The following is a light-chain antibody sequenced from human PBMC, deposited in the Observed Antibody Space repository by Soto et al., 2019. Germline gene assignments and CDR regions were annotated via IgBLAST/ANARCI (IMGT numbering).Light chain of an antibody. V-gene: IGKV3-20*01. CDR2: GAS. CDR1: QSVSSNY. J-gene: IGKJ2*01. CDR3: QQYGTSPPYT. Sequence: EIVLTQSPGTLSLSPGERATLSCRASQSVSSNYLAWYQHKPGQAPRLLIYGASSRATGIPDRFSGSGSGTDFTITISRLEPEDFAVYYCQQYGTSPPYTFGQGTKLEIK.